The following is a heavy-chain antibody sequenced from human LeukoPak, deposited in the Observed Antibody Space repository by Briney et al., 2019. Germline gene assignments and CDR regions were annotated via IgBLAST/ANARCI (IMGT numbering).Heavy chain of an antibody. V-gene: IGHV4-39*07. CDR2: IYHSGST. CDR3: ARVDSSSLVEFDY. CDR1: GGSISGSSYY. J-gene: IGHJ4*02. Sequence: NASETLSLTCTVSGGSISGSSYYWGWIRQPPGKGLEWIGYIYHSGSTYYNPSLKSRVTISVDRSKNRFSLKLSSVTAADTAVYYCARVDSSSLVEFDYWGQGTLVTVSS. D-gene: IGHD6-13*01.